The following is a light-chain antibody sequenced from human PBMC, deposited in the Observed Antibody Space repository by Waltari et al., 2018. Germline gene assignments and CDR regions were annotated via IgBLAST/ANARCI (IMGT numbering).Light chain of an antibody. J-gene: IGKJ1*01. CDR1: QSLFDSSRDRTY. V-gene: IGKV4-1*01. CDR2: WAS. Sequence: DIVMTQSPDSLAVSLGERATLNCNSSQSLFDSSRDRTYLAWYQQKPGHPPRLLIYWASTRESGVPDRFSGSGSATDFSLTISTLQAEDVAIYYCHQYYNVPQTFGQGTKVQIK. CDR3: HQYYNVPQT.